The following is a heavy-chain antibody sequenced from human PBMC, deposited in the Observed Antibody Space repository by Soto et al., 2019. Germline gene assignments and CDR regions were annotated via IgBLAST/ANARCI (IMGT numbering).Heavy chain of an antibody. CDR2: IKSKTDGGTT. Sequence: GGSLRLSCAASGFTFSNAWMSWVRQAPGKGLEWVGRIKSKTDGGTTDYAAPVKGRFTISRDDSKNTLYMQMNSLKTEDTAVYYCTTAVTMVRGARAYYYCDGMDVWGQGTTVTVSS. J-gene: IGHJ6*02. CDR3: TTAVTMVRGARAYYYCDGMDV. V-gene: IGHV3-15*01. D-gene: IGHD3-10*01. CDR1: GFTFSNAW.